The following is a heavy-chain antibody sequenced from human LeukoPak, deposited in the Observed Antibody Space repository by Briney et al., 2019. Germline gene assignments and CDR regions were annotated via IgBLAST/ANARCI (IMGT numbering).Heavy chain of an antibody. J-gene: IGHJ4*02. V-gene: IGHV3-53*01. CDR3: AREFSSSSYYFDY. D-gene: IGHD6-6*01. Sequence: GGSLRLSCAASGFTVSSNYMSWVRQAPGKGLEWVSVIYSGGITYYADSVKGRFTTSRDNSKNTLYLQMNSLRAEDTAVYYCAREFSSSSYYFDYWGQGALVTVSS. CDR1: GFTVSSNY. CDR2: IYSGGIT.